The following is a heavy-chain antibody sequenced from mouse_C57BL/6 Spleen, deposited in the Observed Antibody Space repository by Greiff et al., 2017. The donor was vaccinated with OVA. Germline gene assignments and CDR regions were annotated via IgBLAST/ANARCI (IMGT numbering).Heavy chain of an antibody. CDR3: ARAYYYGSSYYVDY. J-gene: IGHJ2*01. Sequence: QVQLQQPGAELVRPGSSVKLSCKASGYTFTSYWMHWVKQRPIQGLEWIGNIDPSDSETHYNQKFKDKATLTVDKSSSTAYMQLSSLTSEDSAVYYCARAYYYGSSYYVDYWGQGTTLTVSS. V-gene: IGHV1-52*01. CDR2: IDPSDSET. D-gene: IGHD1-1*01. CDR1: GYTFTSYW.